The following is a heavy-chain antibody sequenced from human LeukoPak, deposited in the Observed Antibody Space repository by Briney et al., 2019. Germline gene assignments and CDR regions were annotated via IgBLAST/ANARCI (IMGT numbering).Heavy chain of an antibody. J-gene: IGHJ4*02. CDR3: ARRFWSGHNDY. D-gene: IGHD3-3*01. V-gene: IGHV1-8*01. CDR1: GYTFTSYD. Sequence: AXVKVSCKASGYTFTSYDINWVRQAPGQGLEWMGWMNPNSGNTVYAQKFQGRVTMTTDTSTSTAYMELRSLRSDDTAVYYCARRFWSGHNDYWGQGTLVTVSS. CDR2: MNPNSGNT.